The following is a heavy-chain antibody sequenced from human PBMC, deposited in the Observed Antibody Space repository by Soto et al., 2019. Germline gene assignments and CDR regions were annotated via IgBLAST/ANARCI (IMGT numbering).Heavy chain of an antibody. J-gene: IGHJ6*03. CDR1: GFTFDDYA. Sequence: GGSLRLSCAASGFTFDDYAMHWVRQAPGKGLEWVSGISWNSGSIGYADSVKGRFTISRDNAKNSLYLQMNSMRVEDTALYDCAKDINRVRRYDIVTDYYMPYYYYYYMDVWGKGTTVTVSS. CDR3: AKDINRVRRYDIVTDYYMPYYYYYYMDV. CDR2: ISWNSGSI. D-gene: IGHD3-9*01. V-gene: IGHV3-9*01.